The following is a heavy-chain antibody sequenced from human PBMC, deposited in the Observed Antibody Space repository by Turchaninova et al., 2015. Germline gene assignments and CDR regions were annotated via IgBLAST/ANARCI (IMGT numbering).Heavy chain of an antibody. D-gene: IGHD2-15*01. Sequence: EVQLXXXGGXXVQPGXSLXXXCAXXXFIXXDSAMRWVRQTSGKGLEWVGRIRSEPNSYAATYAASVKGRFTISRDDSKNTAYLQMNSLKTEDTAVYYCTRGECTGGSCYYRDASDIWGQGTMVTVSS. CDR3: TRGECTGGSCYYRDASDI. CDR2: IRSEPNSYAA. CDR1: XFIXXDSA. J-gene: IGHJ3*02. V-gene: IGHV3-73*02.